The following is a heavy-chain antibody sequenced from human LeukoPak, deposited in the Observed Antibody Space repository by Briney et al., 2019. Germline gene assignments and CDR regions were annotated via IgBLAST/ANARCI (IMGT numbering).Heavy chain of an antibody. V-gene: IGHV5-51*01. D-gene: IGHD3-22*01. CDR2: INPGDSDT. CDR1: GYTFSNFA. Sequence: GASVKVSCKASGYTFSNFAMHWVRQMPGKGLEWMGIINPGDSDTRYSPSFQGQVTISADKSISTAYLLWSSLKASDTAMYYCARHPITRYYDSSGYSAAGPDYWGQGTLVTVSS. CDR3: ARHPITRYYDSSGYSAAGPDY. J-gene: IGHJ4*02.